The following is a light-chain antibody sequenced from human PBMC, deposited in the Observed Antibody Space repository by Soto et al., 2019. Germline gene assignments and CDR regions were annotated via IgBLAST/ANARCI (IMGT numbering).Light chain of an antibody. CDR1: SSNIGNNA. J-gene: IGLJ1*01. CDR3: AAWDDSLNAFV. V-gene: IGLV1-36*01. Sequence: QSVLTQPPSVSDAPRQRVTISCSGSSSNIGNNAVNWYQQFPGKAPKLLIYYDDLLPSGVSDRFSGSKSGTSVSLAISGLQSEDEADYYCAAWDDSLNAFVFGTGTKLTVL. CDR2: YDD.